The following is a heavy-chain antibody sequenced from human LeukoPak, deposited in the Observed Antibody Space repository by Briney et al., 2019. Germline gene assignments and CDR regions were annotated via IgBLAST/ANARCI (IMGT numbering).Heavy chain of an antibody. CDR3: AKGPSLLGRGNDAFDI. CDR2: ISSSGTTI. V-gene: IGHV3-11*01. D-gene: IGHD3-10*01. CDR1: GFTFSDYY. J-gene: IGHJ3*02. Sequence: GGSLRLSCAASGFTFSDYYMSWIRQAPGKGLEWVSYISSSGTTIYYADSVKGRFTISRDNAKNSLYLQMNSLRADDTAVYYCAKGPSLLGRGNDAFDIWGQGTMVTVSS.